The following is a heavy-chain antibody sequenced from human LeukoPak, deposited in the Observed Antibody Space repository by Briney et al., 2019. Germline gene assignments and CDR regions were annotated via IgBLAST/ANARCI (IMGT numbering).Heavy chain of an antibody. D-gene: IGHD2-2*01. CDR3: ARPKFRVVPADY. J-gene: IGHJ4*02. V-gene: IGHV3-48*03. Sequence: GGSLRLSCAASGFTFSSYEMNWVRQAPGKGLEWVSYISSSGSTIYYADSVKGRFTISRDNAKSSLYLQMNSLRAEDTAVYYCARPKFRVVPADYWGQGTLVTVSS. CDR1: GFTFSSYE. CDR2: ISSSGSTI.